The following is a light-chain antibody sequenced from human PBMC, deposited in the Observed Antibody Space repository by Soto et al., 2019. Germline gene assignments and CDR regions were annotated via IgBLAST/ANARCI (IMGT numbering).Light chain of an antibody. CDR3: QQYEDLPLT. Sequence: DVQMTPAPSSLSASVGDRVIITCKAIQSIANFLNWFQHKPGESPKLLIYAASHLELGVPSRFSGSRAGTDFGLDISNLQSEDVARYFCQQYEDLPLTFSWRTKVDI. CDR1: QSIANF. V-gene: IGKV1-33*01. CDR2: AAS. J-gene: IGKJ4*01.